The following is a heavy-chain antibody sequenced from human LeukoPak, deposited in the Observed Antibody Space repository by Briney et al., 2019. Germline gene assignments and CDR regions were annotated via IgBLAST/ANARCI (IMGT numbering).Heavy chain of an antibody. D-gene: IGHD3-10*01. CDR2: IYYSGST. Sequence: SETLSLTCTVSGGSISSGDYYWSWIRQPPGKGLEWIGYIYYSGSTYYNPSLKSRVTISVDTSKNLFSLKLSSVTAADTAVYYCARVLGSRFGELLNHFDYWGQGTLVTVSS. J-gene: IGHJ4*02. V-gene: IGHV4-30-4*01. CDR1: GGSISSGDYY. CDR3: ARVLGSRFGELLNHFDY.